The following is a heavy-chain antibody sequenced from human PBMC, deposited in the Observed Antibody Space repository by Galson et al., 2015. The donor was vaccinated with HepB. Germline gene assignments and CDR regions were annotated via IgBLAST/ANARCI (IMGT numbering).Heavy chain of an antibody. J-gene: IGHJ4*02. Sequence: SLRLSCAASGFTFSTYSMKWVRQAPGKGLEWVSYISSSSSTIYYADSVKGRFTIFRDNAKNSLYLQMNSLRAEDTAVYYCARGLDYWGQGTLVTVSS. D-gene: IGHD3-16*01. V-gene: IGHV3-48*01. CDR2: ISSSSSTI. CDR1: GFTFSTYS. CDR3: ARGLDY.